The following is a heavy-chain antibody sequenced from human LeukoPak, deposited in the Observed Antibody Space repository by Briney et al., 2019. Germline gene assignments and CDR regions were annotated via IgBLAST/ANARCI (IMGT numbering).Heavy chain of an antibody. CDR1: GFTFTTYW. D-gene: IGHD3-10*01. Sequence: GGSLRLSCAASGFTFTTYWMHWVRQVPGKGLVWVSRTNSDGSSTDYAGSVKGRFTISRDNAKNTLYLQVNSLRDEDTAVYYCARGRGLTLSYHYFDYWGQGTLVTVSS. CDR3: ARGRGLTLSYHYFDY. V-gene: IGHV3-74*01. J-gene: IGHJ4*02. CDR2: TNSDGSST.